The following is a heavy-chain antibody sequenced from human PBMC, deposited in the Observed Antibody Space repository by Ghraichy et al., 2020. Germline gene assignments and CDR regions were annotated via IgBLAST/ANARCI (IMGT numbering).Heavy chain of an antibody. D-gene: IGHD4-17*01. V-gene: IGHV3-7*01. Sequence: GESLNISCATSGFSFRNYWMSWVRQTSGKGLEWVGNINKDGSEIHYVDSVKGRFTISRDNAKGSLHLQMNSLRVEDTAVYFCARDNYGDSGGAFDYWGQGTLVTVSS. CDR2: INKDGSEI. CDR1: GFSFRNYW. CDR3: ARDNYGDSGGAFDY. J-gene: IGHJ4*02.